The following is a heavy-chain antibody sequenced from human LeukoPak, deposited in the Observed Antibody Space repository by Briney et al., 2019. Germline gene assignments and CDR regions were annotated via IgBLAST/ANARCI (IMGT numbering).Heavy chain of an antibody. Sequence: ASVKVSCKASGYTFTSYAMHWVRQAPGQRLEWMGWINPNSGVTDYAQQFQGRVTMTRDTSITTAYMELTRLRSDDTAVYYCARNTSSWYGLDYWGQGTLVTVSS. CDR3: ARNTSSWYGLDY. CDR1: GYTFTSYA. J-gene: IGHJ4*02. D-gene: IGHD6-13*01. V-gene: IGHV1-2*02. CDR2: INPNSGVT.